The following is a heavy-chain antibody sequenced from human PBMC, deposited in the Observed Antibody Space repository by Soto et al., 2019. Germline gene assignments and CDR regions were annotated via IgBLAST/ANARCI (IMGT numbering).Heavy chain of an antibody. CDR3: AKDHNGAGAGTTFPHNWFDP. V-gene: IGHV3-23*01. D-gene: IGHD1-7*01. J-gene: IGHJ5*02. CDR1: GFTFSSYA. CDR2: ISGSGGST. Sequence: HPGGSLRLSCAASGFTFSSYAMSWVRQTPGKGLEWVSAISGSGGSTYYADSVKGRFTISRDNSKNTLYLQMNSLRAEDTAVYYCAKDHNGAGAGTTFPHNWFDPWGQGTLVTVSS.